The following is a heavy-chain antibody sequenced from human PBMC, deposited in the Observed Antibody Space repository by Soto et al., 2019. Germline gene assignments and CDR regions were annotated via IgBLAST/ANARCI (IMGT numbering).Heavy chain of an antibody. CDR3: VKVAGGGLFDS. CDR2: IHYTGST. Sequence: SETLSLTCTVSGGSISTYCWGWIRQPPGKGLKWIGYIHYTGSTNYKPSLRGRVTMSVDTSKNQFSLKLTSVTAADTAVYYCVKVAGGGLFDSWGPGNLVTVS. V-gene: IGHV4-59*01. J-gene: IGHJ4*01. D-gene: IGHD2-15*01. CDR1: GGSISTYC.